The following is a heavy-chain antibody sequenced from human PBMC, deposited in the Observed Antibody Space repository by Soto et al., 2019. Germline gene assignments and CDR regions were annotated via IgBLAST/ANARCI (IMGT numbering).Heavy chain of an antibody. J-gene: IGHJ4*02. CDR1: GFTFSTYA. Sequence: QVQLVESGGGVVQPGRSLRLSCAASGFTFSTYAVHWVRQAPGKGLEWVAVISYDGSNEYYADSVKGRFTISRDNSKNTLYLQMNSLRAEDTAVYYCAGYCTYTSCYSRYWCQGTLVTVSS. V-gene: IGHV3-30-3*01. CDR3: AGYCTYTSCYSRY. D-gene: IGHD2-2*01. CDR2: ISYDGSNE.